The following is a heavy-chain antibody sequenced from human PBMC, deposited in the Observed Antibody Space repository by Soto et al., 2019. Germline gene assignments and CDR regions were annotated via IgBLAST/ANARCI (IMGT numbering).Heavy chain of an antibody. D-gene: IGHD1-26*01. CDR2: IYHSGRN. V-gene: IGHV4-4*02. CDR3: ARLVGAASGYYYGMDV. J-gene: IGHJ6*02. CDR1: GGSISSSNW. Sequence: SETLSLTCAVSGGSISSSNWWSWVRQPPGKGLEWIGEIYHSGRNNYNPSLKSRVTISVDKSKNQFSLKLSSVTAADTAVYYCARLVGAASGYYYGMDVWGQGTPVTVS.